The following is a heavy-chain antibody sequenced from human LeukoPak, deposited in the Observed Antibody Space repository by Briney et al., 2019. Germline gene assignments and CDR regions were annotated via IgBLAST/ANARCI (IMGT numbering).Heavy chain of an antibody. CDR1: GFTFDDYA. CDR3: AKVSSAWVS. J-gene: IGHJ4*02. D-gene: IGHD2-15*01. V-gene: IGHV3-9*01. Sequence: GRSLRLSCAASGFTFDDYAMHWVRQAPGKGLEWVSGIGWNSGSIGYADSVKGRFTISRDNAKNSLYLQMNSLRAEDTALYYCAKVSSAWVSWGQGTLVTVSS. CDR2: IGWNSGSI.